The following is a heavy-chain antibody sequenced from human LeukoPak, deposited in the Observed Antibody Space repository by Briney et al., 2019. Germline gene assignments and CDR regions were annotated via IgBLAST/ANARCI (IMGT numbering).Heavy chain of an antibody. Sequence: GGSLRLSCAASGFTFSSYWMHWVRQAPGKGLVWVSRINSDGSSTSYADSVKGRFTISRDNAKNTLYLQMNSLRAEDTAVYYCARAVVVVAGRGAFDIWGQGTMVTVPS. CDR2: INSDGSST. D-gene: IGHD2-21*01. CDR1: GFTFSSYW. J-gene: IGHJ3*02. V-gene: IGHV3-74*01. CDR3: ARAVVVVAGRGAFDI.